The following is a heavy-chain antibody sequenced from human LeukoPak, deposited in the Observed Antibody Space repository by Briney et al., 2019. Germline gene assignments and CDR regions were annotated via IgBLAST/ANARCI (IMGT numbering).Heavy chain of an antibody. D-gene: IGHD3-22*01. J-gene: IGHJ4*02. CDR2: IYYSGST. CDR3: ARHAYDSSGYHYFDY. Sequence: PSETRSLTCTVSGGSISSSSYYWGWIRQPPGKGLEWIGSIYYSGSTYYNPSLKSRVTISVDTSKNQFSLKLSSVTAADTAVYYCARHAYDSSGYHYFDYWGQGTLVTVSS. V-gene: IGHV4-39*01. CDR1: GGSISSSSYY.